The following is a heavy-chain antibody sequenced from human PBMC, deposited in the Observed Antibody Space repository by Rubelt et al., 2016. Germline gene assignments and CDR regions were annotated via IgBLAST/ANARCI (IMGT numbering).Heavy chain of an antibody. D-gene: IGHD1-1*01. CDR3: AKTGARYYFDY. CDR1: GYTFTGHY. J-gene: IGHJ4*02. V-gene: IGHV1-2*06. Sequence: QVQLVQSGAEVKKPGASVKVSCKASGYTFTGHYMHWVRQAPGQGLEWMGRINPNSGGANYAQRFQGRVTMTRDTSINTGHMELRRLRADDTAVYYCAKTGARYYFDYWGQGTLVTVSA. CDR2: INPNSGGA.